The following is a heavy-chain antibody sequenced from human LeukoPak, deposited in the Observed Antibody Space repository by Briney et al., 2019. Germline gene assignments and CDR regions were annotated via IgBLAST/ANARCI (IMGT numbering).Heavy chain of an antibody. V-gene: IGHV4-31*03. D-gene: IGHD3-10*01. J-gene: IGHJ5*02. CDR2: IYYSGST. Sequence: SETLSLTCTVSGGSISSGGYYWSWIRQHPGKGLEWIGYIYYSGSTYYNPSLKSRVTISVDTSKNQFSLKLSSVTAADTAVYYCARVCVNYYGSGSCYNPLTNKRRNNWFDPWGQGTLVTVSS. CDR3: ARVCVNYYGSGSCYNPLTNKRRNNWFDP. CDR1: GGSISSGGYY.